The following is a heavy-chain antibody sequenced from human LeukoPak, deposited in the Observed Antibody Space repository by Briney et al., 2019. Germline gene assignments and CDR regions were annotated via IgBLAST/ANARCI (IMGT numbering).Heavy chain of an antibody. CDR1: GFTFSSYA. Sequence: QSGGSLRLSCAASGFTFSSYAMHWVRQAPGKGLEGVAVISYDGSNKYYADSVKGRFTISRDNSKNTLYLQMNSLRAEDTAVYYCARDAFRGSGWYAHFDYWGQGTLVTVSS. CDR3: ARDAFRGSGWYAHFDY. V-gene: IGHV3-30-3*01. J-gene: IGHJ4*02. CDR2: ISYDGSNK. D-gene: IGHD6-19*01.